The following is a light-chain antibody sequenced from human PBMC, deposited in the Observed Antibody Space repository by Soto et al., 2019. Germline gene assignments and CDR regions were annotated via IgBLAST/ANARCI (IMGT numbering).Light chain of an antibody. J-gene: IGKJ2*01. V-gene: IGKV3-15*01. CDR2: GAS. CDR3: QQYNNWLPYT. CDR1: QSVSSN. Sequence: EIVMTQSPATLSVSPGERATLSCRASQSVSSNLASYQQQPAQAPRLLIYGASTRATGIPARFSGSGSGTEFTLTISSLQSEDFAVYYCQQYNNWLPYTVGQGNKLEIK.